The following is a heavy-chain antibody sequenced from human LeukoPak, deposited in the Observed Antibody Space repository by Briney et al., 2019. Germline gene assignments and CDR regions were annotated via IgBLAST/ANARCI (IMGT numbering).Heavy chain of an antibody. CDR2: IYYSGST. J-gene: IGHJ4*02. D-gene: IGHD5-18*01. CDR3: ARAGYSFGLDY. Sequence: SETLSLTCTVSGGSINSYYWSWIRQSPGKGLEWIGYIYYSGSTNYNPSLKSRATTSADTSKNQFSLKLSSVTAADTAVYYCARAGYSFGLDYWGQGTLVTVSS. CDR1: GGSINSYY. V-gene: IGHV4-59*01.